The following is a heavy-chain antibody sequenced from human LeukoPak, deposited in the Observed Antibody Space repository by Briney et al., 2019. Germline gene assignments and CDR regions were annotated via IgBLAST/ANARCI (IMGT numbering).Heavy chain of an antibody. V-gene: IGHV4-34*01. CDR2: INHSGST. J-gene: IGHJ4*02. CDR3: ARVLGSAYSDY. Sequence: SETLSLTCAVYGGSFSGYYWSWIRQPPGKGLEWIGEINHSGSTNYNPSLKSRVTISVDTSKNQFSLKLSSVTAADTAVYYCARVLGSAYSDYWGQGTLVTVSS. CDR1: GGSFSGYY. D-gene: IGHD2-15*01.